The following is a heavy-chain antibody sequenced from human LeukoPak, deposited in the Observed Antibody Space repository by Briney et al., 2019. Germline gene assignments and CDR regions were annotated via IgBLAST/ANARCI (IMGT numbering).Heavy chain of an antibody. Sequence: GGSLRLSCAASGFTFSSYSMNWVRQAPGKGLEWVSSISSSSSYIYYADSVKGRFTISRDNTKNSLYLQMNSLRAEDTAVYYCARNYLGSGSYQYWGQGTLVTVSS. CDR2: ISSSSSYI. V-gene: IGHV3-21*01. CDR1: GFTFSSYS. D-gene: IGHD3-10*01. CDR3: ARNYLGSGSYQY. J-gene: IGHJ4*02.